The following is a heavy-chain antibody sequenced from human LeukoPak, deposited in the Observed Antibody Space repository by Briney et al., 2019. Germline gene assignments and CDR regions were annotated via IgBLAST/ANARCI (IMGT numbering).Heavy chain of an antibody. CDR3: AKAIWVAATSSWFCLDY. Sequence: GGSLRLSCAASGFSFSGYGMHWVRQAPGKGLEWVAFIHYDGARSYYADSVKGRFTISRDNSRNTLYLQMNSLRPEDTAVYYCAKAIWVAATSSWFCLDYWGQGTLVTVSS. CDR2: IHYDGARS. D-gene: IGHD3-10*01. V-gene: IGHV3-30*02. CDR1: GFSFSGYG. J-gene: IGHJ4*02.